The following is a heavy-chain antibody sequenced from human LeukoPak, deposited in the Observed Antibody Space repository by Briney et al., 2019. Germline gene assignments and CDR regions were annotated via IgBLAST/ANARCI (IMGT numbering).Heavy chain of an antibody. D-gene: IGHD4-23*01. CDR1: GFTFSSYG. V-gene: IGHV3-30*02. Sequence: GGSLRLSCAASGFTFSSYGMHWVRQAPGKGLEWVAFIRYDGSNKYYADSVKGRFTISRDNSKNTLYLQMNSLRAEDTAVYYCAKDGYTTVVTRLYYYYMDVWGKGTTVTISS. J-gene: IGHJ6*03. CDR3: AKDGYTTVVTRLYYYYMDV. CDR2: IRYDGSNK.